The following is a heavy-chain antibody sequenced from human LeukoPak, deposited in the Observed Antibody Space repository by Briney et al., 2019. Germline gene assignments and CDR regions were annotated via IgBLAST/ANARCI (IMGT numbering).Heavy chain of an antibody. CDR3: ARAYNWGYDY. D-gene: IGHD1-1*01. CDR2: INSNIGNT. V-gene: IGHV1-2*02. CDR1: GYTFAGPY. Sequence: GASVKVSCKASGYTFAGPYIHWVRQAPGQGFEWMGWINSNIGNTNSAQKFQDRVTMTRDTSISTVYMEVSRLRFDDTAVYYCARAYNWGYDYWGQGTLVTVSS. J-gene: IGHJ4*02.